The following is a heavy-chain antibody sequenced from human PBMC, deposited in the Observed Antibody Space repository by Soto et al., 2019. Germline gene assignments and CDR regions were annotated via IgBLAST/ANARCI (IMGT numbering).Heavy chain of an antibody. CDR2: IYPGDSDT. V-gene: IGHV5-51*01. CDR3: ARGRITIFGVVPNSNFYMDV. D-gene: IGHD3-3*01. CDR1: GYSFTSYW. Sequence: GESLKISCKGSGYSFTSYWIGWVRQMPGKGLEWMGIIYPGDSDTRYSPSFQGQVTISADKSISTAYLQWSSLKASDTAMYYCARGRITIFGVVPNSNFYMDVWGKGTTVTVSS. J-gene: IGHJ6*03.